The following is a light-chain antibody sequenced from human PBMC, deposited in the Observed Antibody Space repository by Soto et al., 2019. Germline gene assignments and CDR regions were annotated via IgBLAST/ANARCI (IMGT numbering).Light chain of an antibody. V-gene: IGKV1-5*03. J-gene: IGKJ3*01. CDR3: QQSFT. CDR2: KAS. Sequence: DIQMTQSPSTLSASVEDRVTITCRASQSISSWLAWYQQKPGKAPKLLIYKASSLESGVPSRFSGSGSGTEFTLTISSLQPDDFATYYCQQSFTFGPGTKVDIK. CDR1: QSISSW.